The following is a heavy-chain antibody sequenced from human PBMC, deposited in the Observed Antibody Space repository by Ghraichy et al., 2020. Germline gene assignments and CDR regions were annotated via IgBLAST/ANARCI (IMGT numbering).Heavy chain of an antibody. CDR1: GFTFSSYS. Sequence: GESLNISCAASGFTFSSYSMNWVRQAPGKGLEWVSSISSSSSYIYYADSVKGRFTISRDNAKNSLYLQMNSLRAEDTAVYYCARASVVVVAITDYYFDYWGQGTLVTVSS. D-gene: IGHD2-15*01. CDR2: ISSSSSYI. J-gene: IGHJ4*02. CDR3: ARASVVVVAITDYYFDY. V-gene: IGHV3-21*01.